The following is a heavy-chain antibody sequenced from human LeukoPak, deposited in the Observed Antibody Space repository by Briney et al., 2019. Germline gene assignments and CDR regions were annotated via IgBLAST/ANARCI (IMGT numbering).Heavy chain of an antibody. V-gene: IGHV3-49*04. CDR2: IRSKAYGGTT. Sequence: AGGSLRLSCTAYGFTFGDYAMSWVRQAPGKGLEWVGFIRSKAYGGTTEYAASVKGRFTISRDDSKSIAYLQMNSLKTEDTAVYYCTSTYCGGDSPFDYWGQGTLVTVSS. CDR1: GFTFGDYA. J-gene: IGHJ4*02. CDR3: TSTYCGGDSPFDY. D-gene: IGHD2-21*02.